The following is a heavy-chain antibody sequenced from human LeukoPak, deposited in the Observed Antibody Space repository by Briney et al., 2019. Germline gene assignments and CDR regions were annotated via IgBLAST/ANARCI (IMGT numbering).Heavy chain of an antibody. V-gene: IGHV1-8*01. D-gene: IGHD5-18*01. CDR1: GYTFTSYD. CDR3: ARGVDTAMVLIWFDP. Sequence: ASVKVSCKASGYTFTSYDINWVRQATGQGLEWMGWVNPNSGNTGYAQKFQGRVTMTRNTSISTAYMELNSLRSEDTAVYYCARGVDTAMVLIWFDPWGQGTLVTVSS. CDR2: VNPNSGNT. J-gene: IGHJ5*02.